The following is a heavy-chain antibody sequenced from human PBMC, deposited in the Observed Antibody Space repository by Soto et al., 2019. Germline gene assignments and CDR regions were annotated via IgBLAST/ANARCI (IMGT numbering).Heavy chain of an antibody. CDR1: GFTLSGRS. V-gene: IGHV3-74*01. Sequence: EVQLVESGGGLVQPGGSLRLSCAASGFTLSGRSMHWVRQAPGKGLVWVSGIDNAGTDSTYADSVKGRFTSSRDNAKKMLYLQMNSLRVEDTAVYYFARGWFGPDVWGKGTTVTVSS. CDR3: ARGWFGPDV. CDR2: IDNAGTDS. J-gene: IGHJ6*04. D-gene: IGHD3-10*01.